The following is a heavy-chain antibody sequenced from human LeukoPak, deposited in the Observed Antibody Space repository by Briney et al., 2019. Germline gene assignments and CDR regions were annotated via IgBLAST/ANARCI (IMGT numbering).Heavy chain of an antibody. J-gene: IGHJ4*02. D-gene: IGHD3-9*01. Sequence: SETLSLTCTVAGGSISSSSYYWGWLRQPPGKGLGRIVSIDYSGSPYYNPPLKSRVTISVDASKTQFSLKLSFVTAADTAVYYCARSRPPYYDILTGYYDFDYWGKGALVTVSS. CDR2: IDYSGSP. V-gene: IGHV4-39*01. CDR1: GGSISSSSYY. CDR3: ARSRPPYYDILTGYYDFDY.